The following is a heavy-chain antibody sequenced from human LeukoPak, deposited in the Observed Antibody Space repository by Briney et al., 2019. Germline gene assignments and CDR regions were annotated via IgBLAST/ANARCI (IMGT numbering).Heavy chain of an antibody. CDR2: IYNSRSS. V-gene: IGHV4-59*01. J-gene: IGHJ4*02. D-gene: IGHD6-19*01. CDR1: GGSISDYY. CDR3: ARGTSSAWYGFDY. Sequence: SETLSLTCTVSGGSISDYYWSWIRQSPGKGLEWIGYIYNSRSSSYNPSLRSRVTISLDTSKNQFFLKLSSVTAADTAVYFCARGTSSAWYGFDYWGQGTLVTVSS.